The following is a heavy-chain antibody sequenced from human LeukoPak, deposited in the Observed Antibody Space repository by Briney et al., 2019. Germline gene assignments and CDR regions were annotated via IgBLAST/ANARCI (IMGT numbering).Heavy chain of an antibody. D-gene: IGHD2-2*01. CDR2: IYTSGST. CDR3: SRLSADSSSSRGFDY. Sequence: SETLSLTCTVSGASLSSYHWTWIRQPAGKGLEGIGRIYTSGSTNYNPSLKSRVAMSVDTSHNQLSPKLRSVTASDTAVDYCSRLSADSSSSRGFDYWGQGTLVTVSS. V-gene: IGHV4-4*07. CDR1: GASLSSYH. J-gene: IGHJ4*02.